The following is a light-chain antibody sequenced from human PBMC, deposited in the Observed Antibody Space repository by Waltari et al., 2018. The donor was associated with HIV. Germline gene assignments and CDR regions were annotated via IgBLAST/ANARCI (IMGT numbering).Light chain of an antibody. CDR2: AAS. J-gene: IGKJ1*01. CDR3: QKYNSAPWT. CDR1: QGISNY. V-gene: IGKV1-27*01. Sequence: DIQMTKSPSSLSASVGDRVTITCRASQGISNYLAWYQQKPVKVPKLLIYAASTLQSGVPSRFSGSGSGTDFSLTISSLQPEDVATYYCQKYNSAPWTFGQGTKVEIK.